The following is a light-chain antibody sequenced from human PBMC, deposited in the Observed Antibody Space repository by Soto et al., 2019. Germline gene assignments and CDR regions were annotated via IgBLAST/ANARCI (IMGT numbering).Light chain of an antibody. CDR3: SSYTSSSTLLV. V-gene: IGLV2-14*03. CDR1: SSDIDVYNY. Sequence: QSALTQPASVSGSPGQSITISCTGTSSDIDVYNYVSWYQHHPGKAPKLMIYDVSNRPSGVSNRFSGSKSGNKASLHISGRPAEAGADYYCSSYTSSSTLLVFGGGTKLTVL. J-gene: IGLJ2*01. CDR2: DVS.